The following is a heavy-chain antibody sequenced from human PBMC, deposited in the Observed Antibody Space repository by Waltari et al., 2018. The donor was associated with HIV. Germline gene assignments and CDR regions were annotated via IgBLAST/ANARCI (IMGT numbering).Heavy chain of an antibody. CDR3: ARDSFGLDF. Sequence: QVYLEPSGPGLVQPSQTLRLTCVISGDSVSSDSATWNWIRQSPSRGLEWLGRTYHKSKWSTDFAEFVRGRIDITADTENNHYSLYLSSVTSDDTAVYFCARDSFGLDFWGQGTQVIVSS. CDR2: TYHKSKWST. CDR1: GDSVSSDSAT. D-gene: IGHD3-3*01. V-gene: IGHV6-1*01. J-gene: IGHJ4*01.